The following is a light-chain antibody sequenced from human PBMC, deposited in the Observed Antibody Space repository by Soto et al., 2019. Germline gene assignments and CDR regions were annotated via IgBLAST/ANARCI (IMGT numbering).Light chain of an antibody. CDR3: RSYTSTGSLV. CDR1: SSDVGTYNY. V-gene: IGLV2-14*01. Sequence: QSVLTQPASVSGSPGQSITISCTGTSSDVGTYNYVSWYQQHPGQAPKLIIYEVSNRPSGFSSRFSGSKSGNTASLTISGLQTEDEADYFCRSYTSTGSLVFGTGTKLTVL. J-gene: IGLJ1*01. CDR2: EVS.